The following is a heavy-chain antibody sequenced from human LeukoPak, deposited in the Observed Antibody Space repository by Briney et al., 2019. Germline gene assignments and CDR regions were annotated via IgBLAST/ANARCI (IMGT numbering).Heavy chain of an antibody. J-gene: IGHJ4*02. Sequence: GGSLRLSCAASGFTFSSYGMHWVRQAPGKGLEWVAFIRYDGSNKYHADSVKGRFTISRDNSKNTLYLQMNSLRAEDTAVYYCAKDSDIVVGIFDYWGQGTLVTVSS. CDR2: IRYDGSNK. CDR3: AKDSDIVVGIFDY. CDR1: GFTFSSYG. D-gene: IGHD2-2*01. V-gene: IGHV3-30*02.